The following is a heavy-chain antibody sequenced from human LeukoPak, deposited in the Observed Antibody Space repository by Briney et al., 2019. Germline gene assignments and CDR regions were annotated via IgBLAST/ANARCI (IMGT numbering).Heavy chain of an antibody. D-gene: IGHD3-9*01. J-gene: IGHJ5*02. CDR1: GGSISSYY. CDR3: ARTNSENYDILTGYSNWFDP. Sequence: SETLSLTCTVSGGSISSYYWSWIRQPPGKGLEWIGYIYYSGSTNYNPSLTSRVTISVGTSKNQFSLKLSSVTAADTAVYYCARTNSENYDILTGYSNWFDPWGQGTLVTVSS. V-gene: IGHV4-59*01. CDR2: IYYSGST.